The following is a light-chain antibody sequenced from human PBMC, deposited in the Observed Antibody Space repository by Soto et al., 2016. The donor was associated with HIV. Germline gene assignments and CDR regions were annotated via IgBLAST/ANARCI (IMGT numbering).Light chain of an antibody. CDR1: NIGIKS. CDR3: QVWDSGSDPVV. CDR2: DDN. J-gene: IGLJ2*01. Sequence: SYELTQPPSVSVAPGKTATITCEGINIGIKSFYWYQQKSGQAPVLVVYDDNDRPSGIPERFSGSKSGNTATLTISRVDIGDEADYYCQVWDSGSDPVVFGGGTKLTVL. V-gene: IGLV3-21*03.